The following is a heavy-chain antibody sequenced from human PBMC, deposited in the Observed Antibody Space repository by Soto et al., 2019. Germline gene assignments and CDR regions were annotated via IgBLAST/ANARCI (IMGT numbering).Heavy chain of an antibody. CDR2: IIPIFGTA. D-gene: IGHD1-26*01. V-gene: IGHV1-69*01. Sequence: QVQLVQSGAEVKKPGSSVKVSCKASGGTFSSYSINWVRQAPGQGLEWMGEIIPIFGTANYAQKFQGRVTITADESTSTAYLELGSPRSEDTAVDYFARDGGRDFGGIDYWGQGTLVTVSS. CDR3: ARDGGRDFGGIDY. J-gene: IGHJ4*02. CDR1: GGTFSSYS.